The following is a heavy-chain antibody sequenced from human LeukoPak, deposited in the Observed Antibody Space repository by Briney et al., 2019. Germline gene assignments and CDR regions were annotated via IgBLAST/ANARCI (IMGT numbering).Heavy chain of an antibody. D-gene: IGHD4-23*01. CDR3: AKDRDNTVLTPVGDY. Sequence: PGVSLRLSCAASGFTFSSYAMSWVPQAPGKGREWVSALSGRGGSTYYADSVKGRFTISRDNSKNTLYLQKNSLRAEDTAVYYCAKDRDNTVLTPVGDYWGQGTLVTVSS. CDR2: LSGRGGST. CDR1: GFTFSSYA. V-gene: IGHV3-23*01. J-gene: IGHJ4*02.